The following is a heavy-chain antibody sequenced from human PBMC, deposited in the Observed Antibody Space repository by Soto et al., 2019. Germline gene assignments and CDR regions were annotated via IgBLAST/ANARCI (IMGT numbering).Heavy chain of an antibody. CDR3: ARRTGKYPRFDY. V-gene: IGHV4-59*08. J-gene: IGHJ4*02. Sequence: PSETLSLTCTVSGGSISSYYWSWIRQPPGKGLEWIGYIYYSGSTNYNPSLKSRVTISVDTSKNQFSLKLSSVTAADTAVYYCARRTGKYPRFDYWGKETLVTVPS. CDR2: IYYSGST. CDR1: GGSISSYY. D-gene: IGHD1-1*01.